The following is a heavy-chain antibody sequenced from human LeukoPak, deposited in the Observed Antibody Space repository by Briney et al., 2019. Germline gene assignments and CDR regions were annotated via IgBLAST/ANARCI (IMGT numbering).Heavy chain of an antibody. J-gene: IGHJ5*02. V-gene: IGHV4-34*01. CDR1: VGSFSAYN. Sequence: SSEPLSLPCAVYVGSFSAYNWSWIRQPPGKGLEWICQFNQSVSTNYNPSLKSRLTISLNTSNNQYSLKLNALTAAHTAVRDCACLCSSTTCPGVRYFDPWGQGTRVTVSS. D-gene: IGHD2-2*01. CDR3: ACLCSSTTCPGVRYFDP. CDR2: FNQSVST.